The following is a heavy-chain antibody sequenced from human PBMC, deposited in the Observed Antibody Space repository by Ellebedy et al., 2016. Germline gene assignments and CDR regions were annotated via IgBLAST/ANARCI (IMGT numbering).Heavy chain of an antibody. D-gene: IGHD3-10*01. V-gene: IGHV3-13*04. CDR2: IGTAGDT. J-gene: IGHJ5*02. Sequence: GGSLRLXCAASGFTFSSYDMHWVRQATGKGLEWVSAIGTAGDTYYPGSVKGRFTISRENAKNSLYLQMNSLRAGDTAVYYCARGRAGWFGELRFGWFDPWGQGTLVTVSS. CDR3: ARGRAGWFGELRFGWFDP. CDR1: GFTFSSYD.